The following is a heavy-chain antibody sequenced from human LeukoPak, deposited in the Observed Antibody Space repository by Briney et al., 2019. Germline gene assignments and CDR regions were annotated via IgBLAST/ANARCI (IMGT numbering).Heavy chain of an antibody. V-gene: IGHV4-39*01. CDR3: AKHYMGSSYNRGLDY. CDR2: MSYSGLT. Sequence: SETLSLTCTISGDYIGRINYYWGWIRQPPGKGLEWIVSMSYSGLTYYNPSLESRVTISVDTSKNQFSLKLSSVTAADTAIYYCAKHYMGSSYNRGLDYWGQGTLVTVSS. CDR1: GDYIGRINYY. D-gene: IGHD3-10*01. J-gene: IGHJ4*02.